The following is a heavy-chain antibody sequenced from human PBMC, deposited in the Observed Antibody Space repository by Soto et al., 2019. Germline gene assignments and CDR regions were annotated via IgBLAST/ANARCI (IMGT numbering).Heavy chain of an antibody. V-gene: IGHV3-23*01. Sequence: AGGPLRLSCAASGFKFSNYAMSWVRQAPGKGLEWVSLISATGGGTYYADSVKGRFTISRDNSHNTLYLQVHSLTAEDTAVYYCAKDRRAGGNSAFYFDFWGQGAQVTVSS. J-gene: IGHJ4*02. CDR3: AKDRRAGGNSAFYFDF. CDR1: GFKFSNYA. CDR2: ISATGGGT. D-gene: IGHD3-16*01.